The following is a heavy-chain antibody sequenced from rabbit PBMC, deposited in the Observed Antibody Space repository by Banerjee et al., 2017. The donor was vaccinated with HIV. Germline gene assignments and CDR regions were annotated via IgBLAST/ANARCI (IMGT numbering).Heavy chain of an antibody. J-gene: IGHJ6*01. CDR3: ARVEYAGYAGYGYFDL. CDR1: GLDFSSTYW. D-gene: IGHD8-1*01. V-gene: IGHV1S40*01. CDR2: IYGGSHGNH. Sequence: QSLEESGGDLVKPGASLTLTCTASGLDFSSTYWICWVRQAPGKGLEWIACIYGGSHGNHYCARWEKGRFTISKNSENTVTVKMNSLRAADTDTYFCARVEYAGYAGYGYFDLWGQGTLVTVS.